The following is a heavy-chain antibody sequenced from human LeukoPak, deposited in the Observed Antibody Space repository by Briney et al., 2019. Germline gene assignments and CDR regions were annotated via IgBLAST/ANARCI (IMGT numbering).Heavy chain of an antibody. J-gene: IGHJ4*02. V-gene: IGHV3-74*01. Sequence: GGSLRLSCAASGFTFSTYWMHWVRHAPGKGLMWVSRINSDGSGTSYADSVKGRFTMSRDNSKNTLYLQMNSLRAEDTAVYYCAKETGYSYGTGGTDYWGQGTLVTVSS. CDR3: AKETGYSYGTGGTDY. CDR1: GFTFSTYW. CDR2: INSDGSGT. D-gene: IGHD5-18*01.